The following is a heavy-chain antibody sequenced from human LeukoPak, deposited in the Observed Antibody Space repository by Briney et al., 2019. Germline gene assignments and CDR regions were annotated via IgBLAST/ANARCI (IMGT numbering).Heavy chain of an antibody. CDR2: ISYDGSNK. CDR1: GFTFSSYG. V-gene: IGHV3-30*18. CDR3: AKAPHSELLLIDF. J-gene: IGHJ4*02. D-gene: IGHD1-7*01. Sequence: VRSLRLSCAASGFTFSSYGIHWVRQAPGKGLEWVAVISYDGSNKYYADSVKGRFTISRDNSKNTLYLQVNSLRAEDTAVYYCAKAPHSELLLIDFWGQGTLVTVSS.